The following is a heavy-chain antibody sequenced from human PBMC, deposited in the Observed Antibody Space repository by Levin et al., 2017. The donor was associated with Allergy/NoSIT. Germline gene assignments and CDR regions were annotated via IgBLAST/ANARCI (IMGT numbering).Heavy chain of an antibody. J-gene: IGHJ4*02. CDR3: ARAGINCRAGSCDDLPLAY. CDR2: ISHSGTS. V-gene: IGHV4-59*01. CDR1: GGPISDYY. Sequence: SQTLSLTCTVSGGPISDYYWSWIRQPPGKGLECIGFISHSGTSNYNPSLKSRVTISVDTSKNQFSLRLNSVTTADTAVYYCARAGINCRAGSCDDLPLAYWGQGTLVSVSS. D-gene: IGHD2-15*01.